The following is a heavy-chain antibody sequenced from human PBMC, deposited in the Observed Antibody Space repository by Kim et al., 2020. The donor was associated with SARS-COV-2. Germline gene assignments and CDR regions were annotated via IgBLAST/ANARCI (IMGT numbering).Heavy chain of an antibody. D-gene: IGHD1-1*01. V-gene: IGHV3-48*03. Sequence: GGSLRLSCAVSGFTFSSYEMNWVRQAPGKGLEWVSYISGSSSRHYADSAKGRFITSRDNARNSLYLQMNSRRGEDTAVYYCAREVATTPDAFDIWGQGTLVTVSS. CDR1: GFTFSSYE. CDR2: ISGSSSR. J-gene: IGHJ3*02. CDR3: AREVATTPDAFDI.